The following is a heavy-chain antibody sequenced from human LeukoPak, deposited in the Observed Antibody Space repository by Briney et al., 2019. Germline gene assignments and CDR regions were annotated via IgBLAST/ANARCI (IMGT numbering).Heavy chain of an antibody. V-gene: IGHV1-69*13. J-gene: IGHJ4*02. CDR1: GGTFSSYA. Sequence: SVKVSCKASGGTFSSYAISWVRQAPGQGLEWMGRIIPIFGTANYAQRFQGRVTITADESTSTAYMELSSLRSEDTAVYYCARDLDSYYYDSSGYYLDYWGQGTLVTVSS. CDR3: ARDLDSYYYDSSGYYLDY. D-gene: IGHD3-22*01. CDR2: IIPIFGTA.